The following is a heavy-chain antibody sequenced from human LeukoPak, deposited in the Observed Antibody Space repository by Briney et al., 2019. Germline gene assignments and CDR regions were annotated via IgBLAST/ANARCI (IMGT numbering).Heavy chain of an antibody. CDR3: ARVSKYSYGPVYFDY. CDR1: GYSISSGYY. Sequence: SSETLSLTCTVSGYSISSGYYWGWIRQPPGKGLEWIGSIYHSGSTYYNPSLKSRVTISVDTSKNQFSLKLSSVTAADTAVYYCARVSKYSYGPVYFDYWGQGTLVTVSS. J-gene: IGHJ4*02. V-gene: IGHV4-38-2*02. D-gene: IGHD5-18*01. CDR2: IYHSGST.